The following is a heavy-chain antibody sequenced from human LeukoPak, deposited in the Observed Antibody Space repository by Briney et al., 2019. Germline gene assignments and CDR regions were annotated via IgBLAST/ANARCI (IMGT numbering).Heavy chain of an antibody. J-gene: IGHJ4*02. CDR1: GFTFSSYS. CDR2: ISSSSSYI. CDR3: ARTFKTSYYDFWSGPYYFDY. D-gene: IGHD3-3*01. Sequence: GGSLRLSCAASGFTFSSYSMNWVRQAPGKGLEWVSSISSSSSYIYYADSVKGRFTISRDNAKNSLYLQMNSLRAEDTAVYYCARTFKTSYYDFWSGPYYFDYWGQGTLVTVSS. V-gene: IGHV3-21*01.